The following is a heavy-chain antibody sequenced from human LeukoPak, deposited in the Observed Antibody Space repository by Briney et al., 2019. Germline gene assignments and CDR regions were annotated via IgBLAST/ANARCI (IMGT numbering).Heavy chain of an antibody. CDR2: INHSGST. V-gene: IGHV4-30-4*08. Sequence: SQTLSLTCTVSGGSISSGGYYWSWIRQPPGKGLEWIGEINHSGSTNYNPSLKSRVTISVDTSKNQFSLKLSSVTAADTAVYYCARSITMVRGVIIKGPPNWFDPWGQGTLVTVSS. J-gene: IGHJ5*02. CDR1: GGSISSGGYY. CDR3: ARSITMVRGVIIKGPPNWFDP. D-gene: IGHD3-10*01.